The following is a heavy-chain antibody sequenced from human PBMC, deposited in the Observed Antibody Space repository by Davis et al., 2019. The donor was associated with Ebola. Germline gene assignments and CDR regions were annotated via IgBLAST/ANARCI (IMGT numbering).Heavy chain of an antibody. D-gene: IGHD3-22*01. CDR3: AKDRESSSGYYDTFDI. J-gene: IGHJ3*02. Sequence: GALRLSCAASGFTFRSYAMSWVRQAPGKGLEWVSAISGSGGSTHYADSVKGRFTISRDNSKNTLYLQMKSLRAEDTAVYYCAKDRESSSGYYDTFDIWGQGTMVTVSS. CDR1: GFTFRSYA. V-gene: IGHV3-23*01. CDR2: ISGSGGST.